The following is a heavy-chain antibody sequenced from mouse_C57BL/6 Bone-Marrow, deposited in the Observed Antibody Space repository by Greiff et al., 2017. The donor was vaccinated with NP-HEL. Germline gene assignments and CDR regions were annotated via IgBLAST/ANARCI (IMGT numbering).Heavy chain of an antibody. CDR1: GFTIKDDY. CDR3: TTRWFAY. J-gene: IGHJ3*01. CDR2: IDPENGDT. V-gene: IGHV14-4*01. Sequence: EVQLQQSGAELVRPGASVKLSCTASGFTIKDDYMHWVKQRPEQGLEWIGWIDPENGDTEYASKFQGKATITADTSSNTAYLQLSSLTSEDTAVYYCTTRWFAYWGQGTLVTVSA.